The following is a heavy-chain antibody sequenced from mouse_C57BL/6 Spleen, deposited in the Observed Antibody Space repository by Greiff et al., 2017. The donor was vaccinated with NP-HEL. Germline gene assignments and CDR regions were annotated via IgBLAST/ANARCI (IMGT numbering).Heavy chain of an antibody. J-gene: IGHJ3*01. CDR2: ISDGGSYT. V-gene: IGHV5-4*01. D-gene: IGHD2-4*01. CDR1: GFTFSSYA. CDR3: ARERNYDYSRWFAY. Sequence: EVQLVESGGGLVKPGGSLKLSCAASGFTFSSYAMSWVRQTPEKRLEWVATISDGGSYTYYPDNVKGRFTISRANAKNNLYLQMSHLKSVNSAMSYFARERNYDYSRWFAYWGQGTLVTVSA.